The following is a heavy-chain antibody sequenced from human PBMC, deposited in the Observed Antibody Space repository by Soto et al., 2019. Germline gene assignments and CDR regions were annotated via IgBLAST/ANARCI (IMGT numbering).Heavy chain of an antibody. CDR1: GYTFTGYY. D-gene: IGHD1-26*01. J-gene: IGHJ5*02. V-gene: IGHV1-2*02. CDR3: ARYSGSSGKWFDP. CDR2: INPNSGGT. Sequence: GASVKVSCKASGYTFTGYYMHWVRQAPGQGLEWMGWINPNSGGTNYAQKFQDRVTMTRDTSISTAYMELSRLRSDDTAVYYCARYSGSSGKWFDPWGQGTLVTVSS.